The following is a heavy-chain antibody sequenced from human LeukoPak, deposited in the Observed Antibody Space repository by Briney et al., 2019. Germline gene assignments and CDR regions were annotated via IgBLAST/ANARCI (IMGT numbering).Heavy chain of an antibody. CDR3: ARESGVCWFDP. J-gene: IGHJ5*02. CDR1: GFTFSSYA. Sequence: PGRSLRLSCAASGFTFSSYAMHWVRQAPGKGLEWVAVISYDGSNKYYADSVKGRFTISRDNSKNTLYLQMNSLRAEDTAVYYCARESGVCWFDPWGQGTLVTVSS. V-gene: IGHV3-30-3*01. CDR2: ISYDGSNK. D-gene: IGHD2-8*02.